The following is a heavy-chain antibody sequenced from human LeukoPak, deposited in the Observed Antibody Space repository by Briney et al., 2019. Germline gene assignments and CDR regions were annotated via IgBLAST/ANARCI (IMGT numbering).Heavy chain of an antibody. Sequence: GGSLRLSCVGSGFTFSSNWMHWVRQVPGKGLVWVSRINRDGSITTYADSVKGRFTISRDNSKNTLYLQMNSLRAEDTAVYYCAKDPDCTSGVCYTFFDYWGQGTLVTVSS. V-gene: IGHV3-74*01. J-gene: IGHJ4*02. CDR1: GFTFSSNW. CDR3: AKDPDCTSGVCYTFFDY. D-gene: IGHD2-8*01. CDR2: INRDGSIT.